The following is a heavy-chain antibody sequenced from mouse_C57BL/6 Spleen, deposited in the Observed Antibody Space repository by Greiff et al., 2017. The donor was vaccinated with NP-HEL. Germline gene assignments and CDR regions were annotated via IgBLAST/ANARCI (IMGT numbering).Heavy chain of an antibody. CDR3: ARYYGSSYAMDY. CDR2: IYPGDGDT. V-gene: IGHV1-80*01. J-gene: IGHJ4*01. D-gene: IGHD1-1*01. CDR1: GYAFSSYW. Sequence: QVHVKQSGAELVKPGASVKISCKASGYAFSSYWMTWVKQRPGKGLEWIGQIYPGDGDTNYNGKFKGKATLTADKSSSTAYMQLSSLTSEDSAVYFCARYYGSSYAMDYWGQGTSVTVSS.